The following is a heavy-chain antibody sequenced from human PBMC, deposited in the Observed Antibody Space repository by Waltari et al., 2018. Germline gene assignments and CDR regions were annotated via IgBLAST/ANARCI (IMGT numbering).Heavy chain of an antibody. CDR3: TREPSPDSGGYFYYYMDV. Sequence: EVQLVESGGGLVQPGGSLRLSCEASGFTFSSYWMHWVRQAPGKGLVWVSRSNRDGSSTIYADSVKGRFTISRDNSNNRLYLQMNSLRAEDTAVYYCTREPSPDSGGYFYYYMDVWGKGTTVTVSS. D-gene: IGHD3-22*01. CDR1: GFTFSSYW. V-gene: IGHV3-74*01. J-gene: IGHJ6*03. CDR2: SNRDGSST.